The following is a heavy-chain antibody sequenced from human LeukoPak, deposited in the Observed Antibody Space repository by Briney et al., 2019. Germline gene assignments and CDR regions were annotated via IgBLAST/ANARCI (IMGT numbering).Heavy chain of an antibody. D-gene: IGHD2-2*02. V-gene: IGHV3-30-3*01. J-gene: IGHJ3*02. Sequence: PGGSLRLSCAASGFTFSSYAMHWVRQAPGKGLEWVAVISYDGGNKYYADSVKGRFTISRDNSKNTLYLQMNSLRAEDTAVYYCARDSWYCSSTSCYIDYAFDIWGQGTMVTVSS. CDR2: ISYDGGNK. CDR1: GFTFSSYA. CDR3: ARDSWYCSSTSCYIDYAFDI.